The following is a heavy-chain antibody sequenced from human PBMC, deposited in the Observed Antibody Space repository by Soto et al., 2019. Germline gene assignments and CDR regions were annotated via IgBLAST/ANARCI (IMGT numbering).Heavy chain of an antibody. CDR3: ARAMVVPAATRDYYYGMGV. CDR1: GFTFSSYD. V-gene: IGHV3-13*01. D-gene: IGHD2-2*01. J-gene: IGHJ6*02. Sequence: GGSLRLSCAASGFTFSSYDMHWVRQATGKGLEWVSAIGTAGDTYYPGSVKGRFTISRENAKNSLYLQMNSLRAEDTAVYYCARAMVVPAATRDYYYGMGVWGQGTTVTVSS. CDR2: IGTAGDT.